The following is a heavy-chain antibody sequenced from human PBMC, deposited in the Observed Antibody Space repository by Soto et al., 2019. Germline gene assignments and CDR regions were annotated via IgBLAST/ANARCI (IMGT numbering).Heavy chain of an antibody. CDR1: GFSLSNARMG. CDR3: ARVPTRTANWYFDL. J-gene: IGHJ2*01. CDR2: IFSNDEK. Sequence: QVTLKESGPVLVKPTETLTLTCTVSGFSLSNARMGVSWISQPPGKALEWLAHIFSNDEKSYSTSLKSRLTISKDTSKSQVVLTMTNMDPVDTATYSCARVPTRTANWYFDLWGRGTLVTVSS. V-gene: IGHV2-26*01. D-gene: IGHD2-21*02.